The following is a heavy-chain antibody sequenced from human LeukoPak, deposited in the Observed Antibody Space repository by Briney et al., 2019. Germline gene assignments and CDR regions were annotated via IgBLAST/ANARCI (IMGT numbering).Heavy chain of an antibody. CDR2: IIPIFGIA. CDR3: ARESGYSYGYFDY. V-gene: IGHV1-69*04. Sequence: SVKVSCKASGGTFSSYAISWVRRAPGHRVEWMGRIIPIFGIANYAQKLQVRVTITANKSTSTAYMELSSLRSEDTAVYYCARESGYSYGYFDYWGQGNLVTVSS. CDR1: GGTFSSYA. J-gene: IGHJ4*02. D-gene: IGHD5-18*01.